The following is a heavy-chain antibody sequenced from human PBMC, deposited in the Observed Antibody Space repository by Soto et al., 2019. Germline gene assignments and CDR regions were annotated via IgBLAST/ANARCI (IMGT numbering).Heavy chain of an antibody. J-gene: IGHJ4*02. CDR1: GFTFGDYA. CDR3: TRARYSPPYYFDY. Sequence: GGSLRLSCTASGFTFGDYAMSWFRQAPGKGLEWVGFIRSKGYGATTGYAASVKGRFTISRDDSQGIAYLQMDILKTEDIAVYYCTRARYSPPYYFDYWGQGTLVTVSS. V-gene: IGHV3-49*03. CDR2: IRSKGYGATT. D-gene: IGHD4-4*01.